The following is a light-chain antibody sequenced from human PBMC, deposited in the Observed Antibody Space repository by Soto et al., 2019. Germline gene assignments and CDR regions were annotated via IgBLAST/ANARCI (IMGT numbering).Light chain of an antibody. CDR2: GAS. CDR3: LQDYHLPIT. J-gene: IGKJ5*01. V-gene: IGKV3D-7*01. Sequence: EVVLTQSPGTLSLSPGEMASLSCRASQSVAANYLAWYQQKRGQAPRLLIYGASSRATGIPARFSGSGRGSGTDFTLTISSLHPEDFAVYYCLQDYHLPITFGQGTRLEIK. CDR1: QSVAANY.